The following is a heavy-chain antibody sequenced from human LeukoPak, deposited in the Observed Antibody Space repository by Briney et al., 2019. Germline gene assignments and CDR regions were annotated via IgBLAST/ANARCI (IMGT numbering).Heavy chain of an antibody. CDR1: GFTFSSYA. D-gene: IGHD6-19*01. Sequence: GGSLRLSCAASGFTFSSYAMSWVRQAPGKGLEWVSAISGSGGSTYYADSVKGRFTISRDNSKNTLYLQMNSLRAEDTAVYYCAKDPRGGWYRNWFDPWGQGTLVTVSS. CDR2: ISGSGGST. V-gene: IGHV3-23*01. J-gene: IGHJ5*02. CDR3: AKDPRGGWYRNWFDP.